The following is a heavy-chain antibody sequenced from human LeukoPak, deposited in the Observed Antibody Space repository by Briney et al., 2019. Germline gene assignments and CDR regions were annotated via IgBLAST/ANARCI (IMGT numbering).Heavy chain of an antibody. CDR3: ARGRDRSKAGDH. CDR1: GFTLRSYA. J-gene: IGHJ4*02. V-gene: IGHV4-34*01. Sequence: GSLRLSCAASGFTLRSYAMNWVRQPPGKGLEWIGEIHPSGIFYYNSSLVSRVTISIDTSKSQFSLRLTSVTAADTAFYYCARGRDRSKAGDHWGQGSLVTVSS. CDR2: IHPSGIF. D-gene: IGHD5-24*01.